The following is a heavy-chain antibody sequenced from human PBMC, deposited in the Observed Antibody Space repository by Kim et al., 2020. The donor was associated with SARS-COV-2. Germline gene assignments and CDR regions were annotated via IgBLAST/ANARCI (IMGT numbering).Heavy chain of an antibody. Sequence: KLQGRVTMTTDTSTSTAYMELRSLRSDDTAVYYCARDHGGVAAAGTAFDIWGQGTMVTVSS. V-gene: IGHV1-18*01. J-gene: IGHJ3*02. CDR3: ARDHGGVAAAGTAFDI. D-gene: IGHD6-13*01.